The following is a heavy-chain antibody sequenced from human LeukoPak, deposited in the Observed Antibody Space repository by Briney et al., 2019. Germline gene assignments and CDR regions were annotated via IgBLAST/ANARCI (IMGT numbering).Heavy chain of an antibody. D-gene: IGHD5-24*01. CDR3: ARHQGDGYNRESR. Sequence: PGGSLRLSCAASGFTVSSNYMIWVRQAPGKGLEWVSVIYSGGGTYYADSVKGRFTISRDNSKNTLYLQMNSLRAEDTAVYYCARHQGDGYNRESRWGQGTLVTVSS. J-gene: IGHJ4*02. V-gene: IGHV3-53*01. CDR1: GFTVSSNY. CDR2: IYSGGGT.